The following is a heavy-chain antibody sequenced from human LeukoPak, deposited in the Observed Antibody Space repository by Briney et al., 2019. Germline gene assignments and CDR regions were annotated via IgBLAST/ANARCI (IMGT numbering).Heavy chain of an antibody. D-gene: IGHD1-26*01. CDR3: ARVEESGSYPYFDY. Sequence: ASVKVSCKASGYTFTSYGISWVRQAPGQGLEWMGWISAYNGNTNYAQKLQGRVTMTTDTSTSTAYMELRSLRSDDTAVYYRARVEESGSYPYFDYWGQGTLVTVSS. J-gene: IGHJ4*02. CDR2: ISAYNGNT. V-gene: IGHV1-18*01. CDR1: GYTFTSYG.